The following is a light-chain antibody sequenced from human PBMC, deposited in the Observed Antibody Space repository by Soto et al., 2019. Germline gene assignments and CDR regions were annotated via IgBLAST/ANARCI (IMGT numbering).Light chain of an antibody. V-gene: IGKV3-11*01. Sequence: VLTKYPATLSLSPGGRATLSCRASQSVSTFLAWYQLKPGQAPRLLIYDASSRATGIPDRFSGGGSGTDFTLTISRLEPEDFAVYYCQQFSSYPLTFGGGSNVDI. CDR2: DAS. J-gene: IGKJ4*01. CDR1: QSVSTF. CDR3: QQFSSYPLT.